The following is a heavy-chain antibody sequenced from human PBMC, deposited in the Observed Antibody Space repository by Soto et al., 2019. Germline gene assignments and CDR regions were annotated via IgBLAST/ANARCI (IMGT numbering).Heavy chain of an antibody. CDR1: GFTFSSYS. CDR2: ISSTSSTI. V-gene: IGHV3-48*01. CDR3: AKPRPYGDYFDY. J-gene: IGHJ4*02. Sequence: GGSLRLSCTASGFTFSSYSMNWVRQAPGKGLEWVSYISSTSSTIYYADSVKGRFTISRDNSKNTLYLQMNSLRAEDTAVYYCAKPRPYGDYFDYWGQGTLVTVSS. D-gene: IGHD4-17*01.